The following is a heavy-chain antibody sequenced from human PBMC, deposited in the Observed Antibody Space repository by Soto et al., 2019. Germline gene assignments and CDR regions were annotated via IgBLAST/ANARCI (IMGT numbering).Heavy chain of an antibody. CDR3: ARDKDWAFEY. CDR2: IFTTGTTM. D-gene: IGHD3-9*01. J-gene: IGHJ4*02. CDR1: LFTFSSYS. Sequence: SVGSLRLSCMASLFTFSSYSIFWVRQVPGKGLEWVSYIFTTGTTMYYADSVNGRFTVSRDNARNSVFLLLNSLRAEDTAIYYCARDKDWAFEYWGQGTLVTVSS. V-gene: IGHV3-48*03.